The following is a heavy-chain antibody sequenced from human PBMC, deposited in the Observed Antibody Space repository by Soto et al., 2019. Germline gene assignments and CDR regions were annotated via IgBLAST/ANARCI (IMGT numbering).Heavy chain of an antibody. V-gene: IGHV4-34*01. J-gene: IGHJ4*02. Sequence: PSETLSLTCAVYGGSFSGYYWSWIRQPPGKGLEWIGEINQSGSTNQNPSLKSRVTISVDTSKNQFSLKLRSVTAADAAVYYCARGVSLILAVQGEAPAKYYFDSWGQGTLVTVSS. CDR3: ARGVSLILAVQGEAPAKYYFDS. CDR1: GGSFSGYY. D-gene: IGHD2-15*01. CDR2: INQSGST.